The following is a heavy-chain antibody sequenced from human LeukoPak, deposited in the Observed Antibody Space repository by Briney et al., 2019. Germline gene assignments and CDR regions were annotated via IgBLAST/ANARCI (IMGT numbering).Heavy chain of an antibody. V-gene: IGHV3-43*02. Sequence: GGSLRLSCAASGFTFDDYAMHWVRQAPGKGLEWVSLISGDGGSTYYADSVKGRFTISRDNSKNSLYLQMNSLRTEDTALYYCAKNFKRLRYEYYFDYWGQGTLVTVSS. CDR2: ISGDGGST. D-gene: IGHD5-12*01. CDR3: AKNFKRLRYEYYFDY. J-gene: IGHJ4*02. CDR1: GFTFDDYA.